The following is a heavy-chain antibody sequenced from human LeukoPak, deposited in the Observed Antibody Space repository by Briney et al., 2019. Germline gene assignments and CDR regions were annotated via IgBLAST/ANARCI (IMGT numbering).Heavy chain of an antibody. Sequence: SLRLSCAASGFTFSSYGMHWVRQAPGKGLEWVAVISYDGSNKYYADSVKGRFTISRDNSKNTLYLQMNSLRAEDTAVYYCARAVVLVTYYNWFDPWGQGTLVTVSS. D-gene: IGHD2-15*01. V-gene: IGHV3-30*03. J-gene: IGHJ5*02. CDR1: GFTFSSYG. CDR3: ARAVVLVTYYNWFDP. CDR2: ISYDGSNK.